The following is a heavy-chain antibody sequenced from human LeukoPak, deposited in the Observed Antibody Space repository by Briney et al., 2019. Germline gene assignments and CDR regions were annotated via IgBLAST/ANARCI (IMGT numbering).Heavy chain of an antibody. Sequence: GGSLGLSCAASGFIFSSYWIHWVRQAPGKGLVWVSRINIDGSTTTYADSVKGRFTISRDNAKNTVYLQMNSLRAEDTAVYYCARGHYFDSPFDYWGQGTLVTVSS. V-gene: IGHV3-74*01. CDR1: GFIFSSYW. J-gene: IGHJ4*02. D-gene: IGHD3-22*01. CDR3: ARGHYFDSPFDY. CDR2: INIDGSTT.